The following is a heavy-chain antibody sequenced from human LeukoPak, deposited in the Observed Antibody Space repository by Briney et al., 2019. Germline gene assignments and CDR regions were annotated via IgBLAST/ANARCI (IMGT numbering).Heavy chain of an antibody. CDR3: ARGRYYLDS. CDR1: GCTFSNYW. J-gene: IGHJ4*02. CDR2: FNSDGITT. Sequence: GGSLRLSCAASGCTFSNYWMNWVRQAPGKGLVWVSRFNSDGITTSYADSVKGRFTISRDNAKNTLYLQMSSLRAEDTAVYFCARGRYYLDSCGQGTLVTVFS. V-gene: IGHV3-74*01.